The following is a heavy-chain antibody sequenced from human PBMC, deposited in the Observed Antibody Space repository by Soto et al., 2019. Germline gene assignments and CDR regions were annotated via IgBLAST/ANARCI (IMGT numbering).Heavy chain of an antibody. CDR2: IWYDGSNK. Sequence: QVQLVESGGGVVQPGRSLRLSYAASGFSFSSHGMHWVRQAPGKGLEWVAVIWYDGSNKYYADSVEGRFTISRDNSKNTLYLQMNSLRVEDTAVYYCARRGIISGSTFDSWGQGTLVTVSS. J-gene: IGHJ4*02. CDR1: GFSFSSHG. D-gene: IGHD1-26*01. CDR3: ARRGIISGSTFDS. V-gene: IGHV3-33*01.